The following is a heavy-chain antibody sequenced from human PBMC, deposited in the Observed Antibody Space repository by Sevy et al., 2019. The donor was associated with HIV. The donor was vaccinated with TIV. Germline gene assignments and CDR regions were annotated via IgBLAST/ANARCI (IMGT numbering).Heavy chain of an antibody. CDR2: ISGGGGGT. J-gene: IGHJ2*01. CDR3: AKYYILVIADGWYFDL. D-gene: IGHD6-13*01. CDR1: GFTFNNYA. Sequence: GGSLRLSCAASGFTFNNYAMSWVRQAPGKGLEGKGLEWVTTISGGGGGTYYADSVRGRVTISRDNSKNTLYLEVNSLSVEDTAVYYCAKYYILVIADGWYFDLWGRGTLVTVSS. V-gene: IGHV3-23*01.